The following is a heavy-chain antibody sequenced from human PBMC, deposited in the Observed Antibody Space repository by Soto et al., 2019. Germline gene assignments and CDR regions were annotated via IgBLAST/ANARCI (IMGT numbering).Heavy chain of an antibody. CDR1: GFTFRSYS. V-gene: IGHV3-48*02. Sequence: GGSLRLSCAASGFTFRSYSMNWVRQAPGKGLEWVSHITTTSSTIYYADSVKGRFTISRDNAKNSLYLQMNSLRDEDSAVYYCARLLPPGYYYYGMDVWGQGTTVTVSS. D-gene: IGHD2-8*02. CDR3: ARLLPPGYYYYGMDV. J-gene: IGHJ6*02. CDR2: ITTTSSTI.